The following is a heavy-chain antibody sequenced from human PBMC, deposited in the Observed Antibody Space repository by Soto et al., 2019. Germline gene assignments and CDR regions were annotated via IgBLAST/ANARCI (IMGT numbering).Heavy chain of an antibody. D-gene: IGHD2-2*01. CDR3: ARGYCSSTSCFDP. J-gene: IGHJ5*02. Sequence: QVQLQESGPGLVKPSQTLSLTYSVSGGSISSGGYYWSWIRQHPGKGLEWIGYIYYSGSTSYNPALKGRVPXAXDXPKNHFSLKLSSVTAADTAVYYCARGYCSSTSCFDPWGQGTLVTVSS. CDR2: IYYSGST. CDR1: GGSISSGGYY. V-gene: IGHV4-31*03.